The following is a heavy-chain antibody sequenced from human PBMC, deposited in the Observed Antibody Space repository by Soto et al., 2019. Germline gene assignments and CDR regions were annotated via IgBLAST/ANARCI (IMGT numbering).Heavy chain of an antibody. D-gene: IGHD6-13*01. J-gene: IGHJ6*02. V-gene: IGHV1-18*04. CDR1: GYTFTSYG. Sequence: QVQLVQSGAAVKKPGASVKVSCKASGYTFTSYGISWVRQAPGQGLEWMGWISAYNGNTNYAQKLQGRVTMTTDTSSSTAHMELRSLRCDDTAVYYCARGGIAAVGTPYGMDVWGQGTTVTVSS. CDR2: ISAYNGNT. CDR3: ARGGIAAVGTPYGMDV.